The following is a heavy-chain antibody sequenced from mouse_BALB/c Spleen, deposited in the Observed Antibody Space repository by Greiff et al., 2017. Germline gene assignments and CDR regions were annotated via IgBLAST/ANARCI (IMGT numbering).Heavy chain of an antibody. V-gene: IGHV1-9*01. CDR2: ILPGSGST. CDR1: GYTFSSYW. J-gene: IGHJ3*01. Sequence: QVQLKQSGAELMKPGASVKISCKATGYTFSSYWIEWVKQRPGHGLEWIGEILPGSGSTNYNEKFKGKATFTADTSSNTAYMQLSSLTSEDSAVYYCARGGVRRAWFAYWGQGTLVTVSA. D-gene: IGHD2-14*01. CDR3: ARGGVRRAWFAY.